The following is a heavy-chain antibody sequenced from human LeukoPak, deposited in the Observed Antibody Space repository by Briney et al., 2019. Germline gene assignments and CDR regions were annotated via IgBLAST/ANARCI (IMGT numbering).Heavy chain of an antibody. CDR3: ATGVDFWSGYIRFDY. CDR1: GFTFSSYW. D-gene: IGHD3-3*01. Sequence: GGSLRLSCAASGFTFSSYWMSWVRQAPGKELEWVANIKQDGSEKYYVDSVKGRFTISRDNAKNSLYLQMNSLRAEDTAVYYCATGVDFWSGYIRFDYWGQGTLVTVSS. V-gene: IGHV3-7*01. J-gene: IGHJ4*02. CDR2: IKQDGSEK.